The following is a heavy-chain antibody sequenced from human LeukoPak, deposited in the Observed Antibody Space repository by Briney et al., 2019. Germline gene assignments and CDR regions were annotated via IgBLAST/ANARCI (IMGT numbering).Heavy chain of an antibody. V-gene: IGHV4-59*01. CDR2: IYYSGST. D-gene: IGHD3-22*01. Sequence: PSETLSLTCTVSGGSISSYYWSWIRQPAGKGLEWIGYIYYSGSTNYNPSLKSRVTISVDTSKNQFSLKLSSVTAADTAVYYCARDGYYYDSSGYYPWGQGTLVTVSS. CDR3: ARDGYYYDSSGYYP. CDR1: GGSISSYY. J-gene: IGHJ5*02.